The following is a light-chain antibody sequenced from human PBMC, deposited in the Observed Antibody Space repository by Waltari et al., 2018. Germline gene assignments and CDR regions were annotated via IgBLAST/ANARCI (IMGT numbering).Light chain of an antibody. CDR3: RSRDISSTRF. J-gene: IGLJ2*01. CDR2: GQD. Sequence: SSELTQDPTVSVALGQTVRITCQGDSLRRYSASWYQQRPGQAPVLVFYGQDNRPSGIPDRFSGSTSGDTATLTITGTQAEDEADYYCRSRDISSTRFFGGGTRLTV. V-gene: IGLV3-19*01. CDR1: SLRRYS.